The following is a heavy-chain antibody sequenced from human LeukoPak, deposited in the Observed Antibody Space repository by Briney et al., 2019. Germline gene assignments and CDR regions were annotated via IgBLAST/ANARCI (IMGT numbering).Heavy chain of an antibody. D-gene: IGHD2-8*01. CDR3: ARGLSVYARTLYYFDS. Sequence: GGSLRLSCAASGFTFSSYEMNWVRQAPGKGLEWVSYISTSGRTIYYAGSVKGRFTISRDNAQNSLYLQMNSLRAEDTAVYYCARGLSVYARTLYYFDSWGQGTLVTVSS. CDR1: GFTFSSYE. V-gene: IGHV3-48*03. CDR2: ISTSGRTI. J-gene: IGHJ4*02.